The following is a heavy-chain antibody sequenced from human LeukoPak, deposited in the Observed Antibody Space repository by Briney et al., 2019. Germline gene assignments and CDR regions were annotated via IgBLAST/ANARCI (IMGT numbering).Heavy chain of an antibody. CDR3: VKDGDDSGWNYFDY. CDR1: GFPFSNHG. J-gene: IGHJ4*02. V-gene: IGHV3-30*18. D-gene: IGHD6-19*01. CDR2: ISYDGRNK. Sequence: GGSLRLSCAASGFPFSNHGMHWVRQAPGKGLEWVAVISYDGRNKYYADSVKGRFTISRDNSQNTLSLQMNSLRAEDTAIYYCVKDGDDSGWNYFDYWGQGTLVTVSS.